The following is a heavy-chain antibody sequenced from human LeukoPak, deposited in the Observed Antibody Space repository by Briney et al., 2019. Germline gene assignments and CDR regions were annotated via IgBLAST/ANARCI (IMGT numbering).Heavy chain of an antibody. D-gene: IGHD1-7*01. V-gene: IGHV4-38-2*02. CDR1: GYSISSGYY. Sequence: SETLSLTCTVSGYSISSGYYWGWIRQPPGKGLEWIGSIYHSGSTYYNPSLKSRVTKSVDTSKNQFSLKLSSVTAADTAVYYCARQDNWNYGASFDYWGQGTLVTVSS. J-gene: IGHJ4*02. CDR2: IYHSGST. CDR3: ARQDNWNYGASFDY.